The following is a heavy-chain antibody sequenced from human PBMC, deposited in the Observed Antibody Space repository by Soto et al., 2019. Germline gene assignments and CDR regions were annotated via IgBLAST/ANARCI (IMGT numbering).Heavy chain of an antibody. D-gene: IGHD3-10*01. Sequence: SVKVSGKASGYTFTSYDINWVRQATGQGLEWMGWMNPNSGNTGYAQKFQGRVTMTRNTSISTAYMELSSLRSEDTAVYYCARGLLWFGEGWFDPWGQGTLVTVSS. CDR2: MNPNSGNT. CDR1: GYTFTSYD. V-gene: IGHV1-8*01. CDR3: ARGLLWFGEGWFDP. J-gene: IGHJ5*02.